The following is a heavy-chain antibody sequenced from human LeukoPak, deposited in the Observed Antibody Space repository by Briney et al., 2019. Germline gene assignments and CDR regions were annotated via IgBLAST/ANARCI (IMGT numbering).Heavy chain of an antibody. CDR3: ARDGGSFNSDF. CDR2: ISPSGDST. V-gene: IGHV1-46*01. Sequence: ASVKVSCKASGYTFTSYYMHWVRQAPGQGLEWMGIISPSGDSTSYAQKFQGRVTMTRDSSTSTVHMDLSSLRSEDTAVHYCARDGGSFNSDFWGQGTLVTVSS. CDR1: GYTFTSYY. D-gene: IGHD1-26*01. J-gene: IGHJ4*02.